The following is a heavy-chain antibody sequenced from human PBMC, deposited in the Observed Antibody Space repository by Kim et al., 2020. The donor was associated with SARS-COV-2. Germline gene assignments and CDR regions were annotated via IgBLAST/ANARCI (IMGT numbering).Heavy chain of an antibody. Sequence: ADSGKGRFHISRDNAKTRVYLQMNSLRGEDTAVYYCARNHLTSGCNAVDYWGQGTLVTVSS. J-gene: IGHJ4*02. CDR3: ARNHLTSGCNAVDY. D-gene: IGHD1-26*01. V-gene: IGHV3-74*01.